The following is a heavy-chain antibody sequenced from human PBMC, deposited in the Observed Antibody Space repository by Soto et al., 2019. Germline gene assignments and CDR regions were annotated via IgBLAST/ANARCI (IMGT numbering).Heavy chain of an antibody. CDR3: ARPLVVVTASRYGMDV. CDR1: GFTFSSYE. J-gene: IGHJ6*02. CDR2: ISSSGSTI. V-gene: IGHV3-48*03. D-gene: IGHD2-21*02. Sequence: GGSLRLSCAASGFTFSSYEMNWVRQAPGKGLEWVSYISSSGSTIYYADSVKGRFTISRDNAKNSLYLQMNSLRAEDTAVYYCARPLVVVTASRYGMDVWGQGTTVTVSS.